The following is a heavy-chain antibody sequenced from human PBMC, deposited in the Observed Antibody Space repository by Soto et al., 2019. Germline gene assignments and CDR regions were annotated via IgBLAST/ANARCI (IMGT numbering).Heavy chain of an antibody. D-gene: IGHD2-2*01. CDR2: IIPIFGTA. V-gene: IGHV1-69*13. CDR3: ARAVVPAATPNWFDP. CDR1: GGTFSSYA. J-gene: IGHJ5*02. Sequence: SVKVSCKASGGTFSSYAISWVRQAPGQGLEWMGGIIPIFGTANYAQKFQGRVTITADESTSTAYMELSSLRSEDTDVYYCARAVVPAATPNWFDPWGQGTLVTVSS.